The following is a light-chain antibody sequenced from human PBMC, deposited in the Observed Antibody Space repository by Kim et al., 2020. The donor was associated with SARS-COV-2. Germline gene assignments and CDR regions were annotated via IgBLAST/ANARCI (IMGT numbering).Light chain of an antibody. Sequence: GQKVTISCSGSTSNIDNNYVSWYQHVPGTAPRLLIYDIVKRPSRVPDRFSGSKSGTTATLDITGLQPEDEADYYCATWDGSLNNGVFGGGTQLTVL. CDR1: TSNIDNNY. J-gene: IGLJ2*01. CDR3: ATWDGSLNNGV. CDR2: DIV. V-gene: IGLV1-51*01.